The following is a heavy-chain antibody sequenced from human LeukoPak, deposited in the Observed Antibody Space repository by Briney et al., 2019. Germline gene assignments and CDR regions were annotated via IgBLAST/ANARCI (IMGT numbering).Heavy chain of an antibody. D-gene: IGHD2-15*01. CDR3: AIVHGWGRQLGYYFDY. V-gene: IGHV3-30*02. J-gene: IGHJ4*02. CDR1: GFTFSNYG. Sequence: GGSLRLSCEPHGFTFSNYGMHWVRQPPGKGLEWVAFISYGETEKQYADSVKGRFTISRDDSKNTLFLQMNSLRDEDTAIYYCAIVHGWGRQLGYYFDYWGQGTLVTVSS. CDR2: ISYGETEK.